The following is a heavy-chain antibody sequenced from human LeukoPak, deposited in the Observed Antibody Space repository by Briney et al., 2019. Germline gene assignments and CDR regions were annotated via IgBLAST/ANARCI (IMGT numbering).Heavy chain of an antibody. Sequence: GGSLRLSCEASGFTFINYAMTWVRQAPGKGPEWVSSFTGGGGGAYYADSVRGRFTISRDNSMNTLSLQMNSLRAEDTAIYYCARGHNSGSYYYMDVWGKGTTVTVSS. D-gene: IGHD6-19*01. CDR1: GFTFINYA. CDR3: ARGHNSGSYYYMDV. J-gene: IGHJ6*03. V-gene: IGHV3-23*01. CDR2: FTGGGGGA.